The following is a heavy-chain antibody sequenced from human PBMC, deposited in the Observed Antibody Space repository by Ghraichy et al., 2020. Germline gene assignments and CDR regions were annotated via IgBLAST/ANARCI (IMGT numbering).Heavy chain of an antibody. Sequence: TLSLTCTVSGGSISSGSYYWSWIRQPAGKGLEWIGRIYTSGSTNYNPSLKSRVTMSVDTSKNQFSLKLSSVTAADTAVYYCARGSQEPGSSSPVFDYWGQGTLVTVSS. CDR3: ARGSQEPGSSSPVFDY. J-gene: IGHJ4*02. V-gene: IGHV4-61*02. D-gene: IGHD6-6*01. CDR2: IYTSGST. CDR1: GGSISSGSYY.